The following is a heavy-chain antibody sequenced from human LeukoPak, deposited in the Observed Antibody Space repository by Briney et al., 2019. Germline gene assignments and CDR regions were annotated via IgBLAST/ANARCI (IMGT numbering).Heavy chain of an antibody. V-gene: IGHV3-33*01. CDR1: GFTFSSYA. Sequence: GRSLRLSCAASGFTFSSYAMHWVRQAPGKGLEWVAVIWYDGSNKYSADSVKGRFTISRDNSKNTLYLQMNSLRAEDTAVYYCAREPFTMVRGVVLFFDYWGQGTLVTVSS. J-gene: IGHJ4*02. CDR2: IWYDGSNK. CDR3: AREPFTMVRGVVLFFDY. D-gene: IGHD3-10*01.